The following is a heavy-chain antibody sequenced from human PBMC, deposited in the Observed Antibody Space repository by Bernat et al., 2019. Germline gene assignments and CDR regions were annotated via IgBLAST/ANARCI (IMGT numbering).Heavy chain of an antibody. V-gene: IGHV3-66*01. J-gene: IGHJ4*02. Sequence: VQLVESGGGVVQPGRSLRLSCAASGFTVSSNYMSWVRQAPGKGLEWVSVIYSGGSTYYADSVKGRFTISRDNSKNTLYLQMNSLRAEDTAVYYCARDGGPRASGYWGQGTLVTVSS. CDR3: ARDGGPRASGY. CDR2: IYSGGST. CDR1: GFTVSSNY.